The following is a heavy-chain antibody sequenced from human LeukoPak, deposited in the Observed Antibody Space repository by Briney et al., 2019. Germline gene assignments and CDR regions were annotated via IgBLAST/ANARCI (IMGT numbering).Heavy chain of an antibody. Sequence: GGSLRLSCAASGFTFSSYGMHWVRQAPGKGLEWVAVISYDGSNKYYAGSVKGRFTISRDNSKNTLYLQMNSLRAEDTAVYYCAKGNEDYGDYGIQHWGQGTLVTVSS. CDR1: GFTFSSYG. V-gene: IGHV3-30*18. CDR2: ISYDGSNK. CDR3: AKGNEDYGDYGIQH. J-gene: IGHJ1*01. D-gene: IGHD4-17*01.